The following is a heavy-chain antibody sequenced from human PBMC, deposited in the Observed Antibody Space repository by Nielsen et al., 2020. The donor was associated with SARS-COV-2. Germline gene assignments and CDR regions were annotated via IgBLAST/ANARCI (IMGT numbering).Heavy chain of an antibody. J-gene: IGHJ5*02. Sequence: SETLSLTCTVSGGSISSYYWSWIRQPPGKGLEWIGYIYYSGSTNYNPSLKSRVTISVDTSKNQFSLKLSSVTAADTAVYYCASHDFWSGSNWFDPWGQGTLVTVSS. CDR3: ASHDFWSGSNWFDP. CDR2: IYYSGST. V-gene: IGHV4-59*08. CDR1: GGSISSYY. D-gene: IGHD3-3*01.